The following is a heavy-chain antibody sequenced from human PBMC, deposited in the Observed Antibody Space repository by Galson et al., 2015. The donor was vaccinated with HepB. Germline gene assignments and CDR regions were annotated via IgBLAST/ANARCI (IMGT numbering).Heavy chain of an antibody. CDR3: ARDKGFGELSHYGMDV. D-gene: IGHD3-10*01. V-gene: IGHV1-69*04. Sequence: SVKVSCTASGGTFSSYAISWVRQAPGQGLEWMGRIIPILGIANYAQKFQGRVTITADKSTSTAYMELSSLRSEDTAVYYCARDKGFGELSHYGMDVWGQGTTVTVSS. CDR1: GGTFSSYA. J-gene: IGHJ6*02. CDR2: IIPILGIA.